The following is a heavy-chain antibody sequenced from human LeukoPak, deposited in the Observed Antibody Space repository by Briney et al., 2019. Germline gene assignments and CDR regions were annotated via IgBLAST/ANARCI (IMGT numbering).Heavy chain of an antibody. V-gene: IGHV3-11*05. D-gene: IGHD6-13*01. CDR2: ISSSSSYT. J-gene: IGHJ6*04. CDR3: ARDYSSSWFYYYGMDV. Sequence: GGSLRLSCAASGFTFSDYYMSWIRQAPGKGLEWVSYISSSSSYTNYADSVKGRFTISRDNAKNSLYLQMNSLRAEDTAVYYCARDYSSSWFYYYGMDVWGKGTTVTVSS. CDR1: GFTFSDYY.